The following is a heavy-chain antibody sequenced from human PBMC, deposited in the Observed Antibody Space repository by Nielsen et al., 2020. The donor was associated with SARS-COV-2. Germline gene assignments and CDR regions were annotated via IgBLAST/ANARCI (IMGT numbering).Heavy chain of an antibody. Sequence: SETLSLTCTVSGGSISSSSYYWGWIRQPPGKGLEWIGSIYYSGSTYYNPSLKSRVTISVDTSKNQFSLKLSSVTAADTAVYYCARVDRDGDYDILTGQGGPYYFDYWGQGTLVTVSS. CDR3: ARVDRDGDYDILTGQGGPYYFDY. J-gene: IGHJ4*02. V-gene: IGHV4-39*07. CDR1: GGSISSSSYY. D-gene: IGHD3-9*01. CDR2: IYYSGST.